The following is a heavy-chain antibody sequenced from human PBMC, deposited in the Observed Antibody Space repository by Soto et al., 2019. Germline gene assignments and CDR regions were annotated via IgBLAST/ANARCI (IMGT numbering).Heavy chain of an antibody. CDR1: GFSLSSHA. CDR3: AKVKFYYGSGSNPPDGY. CDR2: ISDSGATS. V-gene: IGHV3-23*01. J-gene: IGHJ4*02. Sequence: GGSLRLSCVASGFSLSSHAVSWVRQTPEKGLEWVSSISDSGATSSYADFVKGRFTVSRDNSRNTLYLQMDSLRVEDTALYYCAKVKFYYGSGSNPPDGYWGQGTVFTDSS. D-gene: IGHD3-22*01.